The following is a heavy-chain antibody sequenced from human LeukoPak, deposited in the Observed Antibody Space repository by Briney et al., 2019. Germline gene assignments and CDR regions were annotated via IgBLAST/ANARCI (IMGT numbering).Heavy chain of an antibody. V-gene: IGHV4-39*07. Sequence: SETLSLTCTVSGGSISSGSYYWGWIRQPPGKGLEWIGIIYHSGRTDYNPSLKSRVTISEDTSKNQFSLKLSSVTAADTAVYYCARDARDYSNYVGPHPDQWGQGTLVTVSS. J-gene: IGHJ4*02. CDR3: ARDARDYSNYVGPHPDQ. CDR1: GGSISSGSYY. D-gene: IGHD4-11*01. CDR2: IYHSGRT.